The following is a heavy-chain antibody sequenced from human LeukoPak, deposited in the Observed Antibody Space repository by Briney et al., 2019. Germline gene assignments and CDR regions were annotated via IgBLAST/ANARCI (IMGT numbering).Heavy chain of an antibody. CDR1: GFTFSSYA. D-gene: IGHD3-22*01. CDR3: AKDRIVVSYYFDY. Sequence: GGTLRLSCAASGFTFSSYAMSWVRQAPGKGLEWVSAISGSGGSTYYADSVKGRFTISRDNSKNTLYLQMNSLRAEDTAVYYCAKDRIVVSYYFDYWGQGTLVTVSS. CDR2: ISGSGGST. J-gene: IGHJ4*02. V-gene: IGHV3-23*01.